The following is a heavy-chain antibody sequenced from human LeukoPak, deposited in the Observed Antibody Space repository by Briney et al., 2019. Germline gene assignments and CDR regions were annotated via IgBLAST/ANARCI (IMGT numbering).Heavy chain of an antibody. V-gene: IGHV4-34*01. Sequence: PSETLSLTCAVYGGSFSGYYWSWIRQPPGKGLEWIGEINHSGSTNYNPSLKSRVTISVDTSKNQFSLKLSSVTAADTAVYYCARGPLGWELLRSYYYGMDVWGQGTTVTVPS. CDR3: ARGPLGWELLRSYYYGMDV. CDR1: GGSFSGYY. CDR2: INHSGST. J-gene: IGHJ6*02. D-gene: IGHD2-15*01.